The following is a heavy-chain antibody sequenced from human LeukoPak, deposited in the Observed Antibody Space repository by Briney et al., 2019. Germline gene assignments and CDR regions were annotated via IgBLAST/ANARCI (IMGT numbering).Heavy chain of an antibody. CDR3: ARRTSDDYGDYGDY. CDR2: INHSGST. CDR1: GGSFNGYY. D-gene: IGHD4-17*01. V-gene: IGHV4-34*01. J-gene: IGHJ4*02. Sequence: SGTLSLTCAVYGGSFNGYYWSWIRQPPGKGLEWIGEINHSGSTNYNPSLKSRVTISVDTSKNQFSLQLTSVTAADTAVYYCARRTSDDYGDYGDYWGQGTLVTVSS.